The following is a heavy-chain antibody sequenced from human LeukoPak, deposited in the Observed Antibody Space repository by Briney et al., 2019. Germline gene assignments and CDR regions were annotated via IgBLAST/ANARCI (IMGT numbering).Heavy chain of an antibody. V-gene: IGHV1-8*02. D-gene: IGHD6-13*01. Sequence: ASVKVSCKASGYTFTGYYMHWVRQAPGQGLEWMGWINPNSGNTGYAQKFQGRVTMTRNTSISTAYMELSSLRSEDTAVYYCARGRGSSWYSEDYWGQGTLVTVSS. CDR3: ARGRGSSWYSEDY. J-gene: IGHJ4*02. CDR2: INPNSGNT. CDR1: GYTFTGYY.